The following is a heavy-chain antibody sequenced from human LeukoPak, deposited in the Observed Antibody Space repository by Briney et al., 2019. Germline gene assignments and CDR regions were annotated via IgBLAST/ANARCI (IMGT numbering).Heavy chain of an antibody. D-gene: IGHD3-9*01. CDR1: GYTFTSYY. CDR3: ARRGILTGYMFDY. CDR2: INPSGGST. J-gene: IGHJ4*01. Sequence: ASVKVSCKASGYTFTSYYMHWVRQAPGQGLEWMGIINPSGGSTTYAQKFQGRVTMTSDTSTSTVYMELSSLRSDDTAVYYCARRGILTGYMFDYWGHGTLVTVSS. V-gene: IGHV1-46*03.